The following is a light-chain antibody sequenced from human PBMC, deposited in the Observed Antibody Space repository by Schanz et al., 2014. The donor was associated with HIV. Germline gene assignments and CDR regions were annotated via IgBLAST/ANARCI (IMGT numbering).Light chain of an antibody. V-gene: IGKV3-11*01. J-gene: IGKJ4*02. CDR3: HHYGDSRGT. CDR1: QSVSSY. Sequence: EIVLTQSPATLSLSPGERATLSCRASQSVSSYLAWYQQKPGQAPRLLIYGASNRATGIPDRFSGGGSGTDFTLTISRLEPDDFAVYYCHHYGDSRGTFGGGTEVDI. CDR2: GAS.